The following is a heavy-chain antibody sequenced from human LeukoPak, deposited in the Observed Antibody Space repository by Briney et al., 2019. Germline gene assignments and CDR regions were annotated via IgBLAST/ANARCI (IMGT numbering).Heavy chain of an antibody. J-gene: IGHJ5*02. D-gene: IGHD6-13*01. CDR1: GGSFSGYY. V-gene: IGHV4-34*09. CDR2: INHSGST. CDR3: ARDGDDSSSPAGWFDP. Sequence: SETLSLTCAVYGGSFSGYYWSWIRQPPGKGLEWIGEINHSGSTNYNPSLKSRVTISVDTSKNQFSLKLSSVTAADTAVYYCARDGDDSSSPAGWFDPWGQGTLVTVSS.